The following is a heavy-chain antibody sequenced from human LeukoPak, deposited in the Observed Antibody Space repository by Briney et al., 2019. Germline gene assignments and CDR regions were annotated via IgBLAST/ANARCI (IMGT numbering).Heavy chain of an antibody. V-gene: IGHV3-9*03. J-gene: IGHJ5*02. CDR3: ARGNSGSYSQDWFDP. D-gene: IGHD1-26*01. Sequence: PGRSLRLSCAASGFTFDDYAMHWVRQAPGKGLEWVSGISWNSGTIGYADSVKGRFTISRDNAKNSLYLQMNRLRDDDMALYYCARGNSGSYSQDWFDPWGQGTLVTVSS. CDR2: ISWNSGTI. CDR1: GFTFDDYA.